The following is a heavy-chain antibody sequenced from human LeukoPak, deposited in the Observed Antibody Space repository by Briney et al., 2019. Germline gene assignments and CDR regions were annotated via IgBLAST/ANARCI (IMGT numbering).Heavy chain of an antibody. CDR3: TSWGDTTAEYFQR. Sequence: GGSLRLSCAVSGFTFNRCWMNWVRQAPGKGLEWVAHINPDGRDTYYVDSVKGRFTISRDNAQNSMYLQMNSLRVEDTAVYYCTSWGDTTAEYFQRWGQGTLVTVSS. J-gene: IGHJ1*01. D-gene: IGHD2-21*02. CDR2: INPDGRDT. CDR1: GFTFNRCW. V-gene: IGHV3-7*01.